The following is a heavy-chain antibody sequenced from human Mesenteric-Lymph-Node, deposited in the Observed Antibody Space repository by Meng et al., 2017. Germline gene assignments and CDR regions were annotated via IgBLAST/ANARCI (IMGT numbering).Heavy chain of an antibody. J-gene: IGHJ6*02. V-gene: IGHV3-21*01. D-gene: IGHD2-2*01. CDR2: ISSSSSYI. CDR1: GFTFSSYS. CDR3: ARDRVVPAAMTRPSYYYYYYGMDV. Sequence: GESLKISCAASGFTFSSYSMNWVRQAPGKGLEWVSSISSSSSYIYYADSVKGRFTISRDNAKNSLYLQMNRLRAEDTAVYYCARDRVVPAAMTRPSYYYYYYGMDVWGQGTTVTVSS.